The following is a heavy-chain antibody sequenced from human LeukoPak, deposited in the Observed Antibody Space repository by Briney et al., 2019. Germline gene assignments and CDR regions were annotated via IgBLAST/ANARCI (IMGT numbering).Heavy chain of an antibody. V-gene: IGHV4-61*01. J-gene: IGHJ4*02. CDR2: IYYSGST. CDR3: ARAHRTYGNNGQFDY. CDR1: GGSVSSGSYY. D-gene: IGHD1/OR15-1a*01. Sequence: SETLSLTCTVSGGSVSSGSYYWSWIRQPPGKGLEWIGYIYYSGSTNYNPSLKSRVTISVDTSKNQFSLKLSSVTAADTAVYYCARAHRTYGNNGQFDYWGQGTLVTVSS.